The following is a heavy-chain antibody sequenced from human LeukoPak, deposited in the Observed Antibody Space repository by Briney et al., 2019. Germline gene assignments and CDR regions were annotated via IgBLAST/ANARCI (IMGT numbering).Heavy chain of an antibody. CDR1: HGSFSDYY. CDR2: INHSGDI. D-gene: IGHD3-22*01. J-gene: IGHJ4*02. CDR3: ARVPRHSSGYRTAPGGFDY. V-gene: IGHV4-34*01. Sequence: PSETLSLTCAVYHGSFSDYYWNWIRQPPGKGLEWIGEINHSGDINYNPSLKSRVTISVDTSKNQFSLKLSSVTAADTAVYYCARVPRHSSGYRTAPGGFDYWGQGTLVTVSS.